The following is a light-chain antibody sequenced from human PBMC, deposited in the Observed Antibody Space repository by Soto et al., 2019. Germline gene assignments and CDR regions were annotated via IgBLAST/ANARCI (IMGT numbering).Light chain of an antibody. CDR2: DDY. V-gene: IGKV1-5*01. CDR1: QTINNK. CDR3: QQYDPYFRYT. J-gene: IGKJ2*01. Sequence: DIQMTQSPSTLSASVGDRVTITCRASQTINNKLAWYQKKQGKAPNLLIYDDYTLKSGVLSRFSGSGSGTEFTPPISSLQPDDFATYYCQQYDPYFRYTFGQGTKLDIK.